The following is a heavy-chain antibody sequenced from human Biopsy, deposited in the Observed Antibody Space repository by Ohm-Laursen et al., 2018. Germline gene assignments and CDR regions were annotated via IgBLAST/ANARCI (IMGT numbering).Heavy chain of an antibody. CDR2: INSMFGTT. D-gene: IGHD1-1*01. J-gene: IGHJ4*02. V-gene: IGHV1-69*13. CDR3: AKRGVERGRPLAY. CDR1: GGTFSSFG. Sequence: ASVKVSCKASGGTFSSFGISWVRQAPGQGLEWMGEINSMFGTTNYAQMFQGRVTITADESTSTAYMEVSSLRSEDTAVYYCAKRGVERGRPLAYWGQGTLVTVSS.